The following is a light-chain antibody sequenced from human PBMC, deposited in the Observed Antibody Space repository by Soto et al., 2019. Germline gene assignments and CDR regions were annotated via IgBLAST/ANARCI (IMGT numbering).Light chain of an antibody. Sequence: EKVIYQPPATLSVSPGERPTLSCRASQSINGNLAWYQQSPGQAPRLLIYDASSRATGIPARFSASGSGTDFTLTISSLQSEDFAVYYCQQYNDWPPLTFGGGTKVDIK. V-gene: IGKV3-15*01. CDR2: DAS. J-gene: IGKJ4*01. CDR1: QSINGN. CDR3: QQYNDWPPLT.